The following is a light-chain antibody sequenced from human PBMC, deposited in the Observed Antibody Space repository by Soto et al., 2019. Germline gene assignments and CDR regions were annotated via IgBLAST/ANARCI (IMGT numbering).Light chain of an antibody. Sequence: QSVLTQPRSVSGSPGQSVAISCTGTSSDVGGYNHVSWYQQHPAKAPKLMIYDVFKRPSGVPDRFSGSKSGDTASLTISGLQAEDEADYHCCSYAGTYTYVVFGGGTKLTVL. J-gene: IGLJ2*01. CDR2: DVF. V-gene: IGLV2-11*01. CDR1: SSDVGGYNH. CDR3: CSYAGTYTYVV.